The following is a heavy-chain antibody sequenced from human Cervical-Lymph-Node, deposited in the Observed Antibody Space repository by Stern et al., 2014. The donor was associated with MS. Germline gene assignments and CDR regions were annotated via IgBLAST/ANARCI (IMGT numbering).Heavy chain of an antibody. Sequence: EVQLVESGGDFVQPGGSLRLSCTASGFIFSHYDMNWVRQAPGKGLEWLSYIRRSSSAIYYADSVKGRFTISRDDAKNSLYLQMNSLRAEDTAVYYCPRVREPTVTASWFGPWGQGTLVTVSS. CDR1: GFIFSHYD. CDR3: PRVREPTVTASWFGP. J-gene: IGHJ5*02. D-gene: IGHD4-11*01. V-gene: IGHV3-48*01. CDR2: IRRSSSAI.